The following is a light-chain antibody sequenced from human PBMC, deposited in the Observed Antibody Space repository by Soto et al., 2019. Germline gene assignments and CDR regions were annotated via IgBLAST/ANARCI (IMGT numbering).Light chain of an antibody. CDR2: GAS. V-gene: IGKV3-20*01. J-gene: IGKJ4*01. Sequence: EIVLTQSPGTLSLSPGERATLSCRASQSLSSTYLAWYQQKPGQAPRLLIYGASSRATGIPDRFIGSGSATDFTLTNSRLEPEDFAVYHCQQYGNSPPTFGGGTKVEI. CDR1: QSLSSTY. CDR3: QQYGNSPPT.